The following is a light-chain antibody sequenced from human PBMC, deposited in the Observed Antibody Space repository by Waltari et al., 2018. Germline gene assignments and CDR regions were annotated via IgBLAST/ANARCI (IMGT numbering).Light chain of an antibody. CDR1: QAVLYSSDNKNY. CDR2: WAS. V-gene: IGKV4-1*01. CDR3: QQYYNTPRT. J-gene: IGKJ1*01. Sequence: DIVMTQSPDSLAVSLGERAPINCKSSQAVLYSSDNKNYLAWYQQQPGQPPKLLFSWASTRASGVPDRFSGSGSGTDFTLTISGLQAEDVAVYYCQQYYNTPRTFGQGTRVDIK.